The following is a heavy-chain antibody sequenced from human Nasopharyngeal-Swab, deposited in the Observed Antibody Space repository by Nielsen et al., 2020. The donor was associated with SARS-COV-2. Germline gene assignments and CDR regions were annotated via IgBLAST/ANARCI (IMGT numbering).Heavy chain of an antibody. D-gene: IGHD6-13*01. V-gene: IGHV1-69*13. CDR1: GGTFSSYA. CDR2: IIPIFGTA. CDR3: ARGGGYSSSWHAHY. Sequence: SVKVSCKASGGTFSSYAISWVRQAPGQGLEWMGGIIPIFGTANYAQKFQGRVTITADESTSTAYMELSSLRSDDTAVYYCARGGGYSSSWHAHYWGQGTLVTVSS. J-gene: IGHJ4*02.